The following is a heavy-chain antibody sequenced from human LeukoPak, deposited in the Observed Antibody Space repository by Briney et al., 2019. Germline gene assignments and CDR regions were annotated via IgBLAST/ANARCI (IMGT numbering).Heavy chain of an antibody. J-gene: IGHJ3*02. V-gene: IGHV4-59*08. CDR2: INFIGNT. D-gene: IGHD2-2*01. CDR3: ARLRGLDCSTTSCSRLNAFDI. CDR1: GGSISGYY. Sequence: PSETLSLTCTTSGGSISGYYWGWIRQPPGKGLEWIGYINFIGNTNYNPSLKSRITISQDTSKNLFSLRLSSVTAADTAVYYCARLRGLDCSTTSCSRLNAFDIWGLGTVVTVSS.